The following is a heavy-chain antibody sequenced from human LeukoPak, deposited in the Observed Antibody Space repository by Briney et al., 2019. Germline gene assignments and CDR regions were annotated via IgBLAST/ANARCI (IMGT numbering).Heavy chain of an antibody. J-gene: IGHJ4*02. CDR3: ARGPDSSGYYYVDY. D-gene: IGHD3-22*01. Sequence: SETLSLTCAVYGGSFSGYYWSWIRQPPGKGLEWIGEISHSGSTNYNPSLKSRVTISVDTSKHQFSLKLSSVTAADTAVYYCARGPDSSGYYYVDYWGQGTLVTVSS. V-gene: IGHV4-34*01. CDR2: ISHSGST. CDR1: GGSFSGYY.